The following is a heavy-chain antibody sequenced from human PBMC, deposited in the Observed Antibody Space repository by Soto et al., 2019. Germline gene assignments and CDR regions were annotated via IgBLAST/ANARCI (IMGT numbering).Heavy chain of an antibody. D-gene: IGHD6-13*01. CDR2: IWYDGSNK. J-gene: IGHJ4*02. CDR1: GFTFSSYG. V-gene: IGHV3-33*01. Sequence: QVQLVESGGGVVQTGRSLRLSCAASGFTFSSYGMHWVRQAPGKGLEWVAVIWYDGSNKYYADSVKGRFTISRDNSKNTLYLQMNSLRAEDTAVYYCAREAAAGGGDFDYWGQGTLVTVSS. CDR3: AREAAAGGGDFDY.